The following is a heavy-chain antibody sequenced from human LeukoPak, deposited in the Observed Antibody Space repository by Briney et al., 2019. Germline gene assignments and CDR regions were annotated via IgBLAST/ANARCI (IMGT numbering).Heavy chain of an antibody. CDR2: IYYSGST. Sequence: SETQSLTCTVSGGSISSSSYYWGWLRQPPGKGLEWIGSIYYSGSTYYNPSLKSRVTISVDTSKNQFSLKLSSVTAADTAVYYCAKTGAGAVAFDIWGQGTMVTVSS. J-gene: IGHJ3*02. CDR3: AKTGAGAVAFDI. D-gene: IGHD3-10*01. V-gene: IGHV4-39*01. CDR1: GGSISSSSYY.